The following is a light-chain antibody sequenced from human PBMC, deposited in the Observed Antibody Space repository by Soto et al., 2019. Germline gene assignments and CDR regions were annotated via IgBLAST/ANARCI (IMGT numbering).Light chain of an antibody. CDR2: DNN. CDR1: SSDVGGYKY. Sequence: QSALTQPASVSGSPGQSITISCTGTSSDVGGYKYVSWYQQHPDKAPKLIIYDNNKRPSGIPDRFSGSKSGTSGTLDITGLQTGDEADYYCATWDGSLPGEVFGGGTQLTVL. CDR3: ATWDGSLPGEV. J-gene: IGLJ2*01. V-gene: IGLV2-14*03.